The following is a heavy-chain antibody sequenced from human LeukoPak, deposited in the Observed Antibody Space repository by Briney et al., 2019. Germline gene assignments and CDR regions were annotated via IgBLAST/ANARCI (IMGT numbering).Heavy chain of an antibody. J-gene: IGHJ4*02. Sequence: GGSLRLSCVVSGFTFNNYWMLWVRQAPGKGLVWVSRINTDGTTTSYADSVKGRFTFSRDNAKNTLYLQMNSLRAEDTAVYYCTRYLSGGFDSWGQGTLVTVSS. CDR1: GFTFNNYW. CDR2: INTDGTTT. V-gene: IGHV3-74*01. D-gene: IGHD2-15*01. CDR3: TRYLSGGFDS.